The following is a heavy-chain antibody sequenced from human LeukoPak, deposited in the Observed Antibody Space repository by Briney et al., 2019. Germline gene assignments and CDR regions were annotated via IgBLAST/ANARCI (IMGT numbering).Heavy chain of an antibody. V-gene: IGHV3-21*04. J-gene: IGHJ3*02. Sequence: PGGSLRLSCAGSGFTFSTYSVNWVRQAPGKGLEWVSSISSSSSYIYYAVSLKGRFTISRDNSKNTLYLQMNSLRAEDTAVYYCAKDRSHYYDSSGYYGAFDIWGQGTMVTVSS. CDR2: ISSSSSYI. D-gene: IGHD3-22*01. CDR1: GFTFSTYS. CDR3: AKDRSHYYDSSGYYGAFDI.